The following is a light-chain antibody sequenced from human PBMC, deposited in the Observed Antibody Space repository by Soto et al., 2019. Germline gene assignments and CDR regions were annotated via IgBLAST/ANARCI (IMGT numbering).Light chain of an antibody. CDR3: QQYNNWPPYS. Sequence: EVVMTQSPATLSVSPGERATLSCRTSQSVNNHLAWYQQRPGQAPRLLIYATSTRATGVPARFSGSGSGTEFTLTISSLQSEDFVVYYCQQYNNWPPYSFGQGTKLEIK. CDR1: QSVNNH. V-gene: IGKV3-15*01. J-gene: IGKJ2*03. CDR2: ATS.